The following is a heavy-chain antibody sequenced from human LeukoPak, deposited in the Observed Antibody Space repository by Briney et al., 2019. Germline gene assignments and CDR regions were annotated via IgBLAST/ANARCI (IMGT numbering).Heavy chain of an antibody. CDR3: ARFFGGTPYYYYYGMDV. CDR2: IGAYNGNT. CDR1: GYTFTSYG. D-gene: IGHD4-23*01. J-gene: IGHJ6*02. V-gene: IGHV1-18*01. Sequence: ASVKVSCKASGYTFTSYGISWVRQAPGQGLEWMGWIGAYNGNTNYAQKLQGRVTMTTDTSTSTAYMELRSLRSDDTAVYYCARFFGGTPYYYYYGMDVWGQGTTVTVSS.